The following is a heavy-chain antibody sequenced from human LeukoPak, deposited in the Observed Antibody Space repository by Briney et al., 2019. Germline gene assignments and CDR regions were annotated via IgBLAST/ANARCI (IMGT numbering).Heavy chain of an antibody. CDR3: ASGVPDSFDY. CDR2: IRYDGSNK. V-gene: IGHV3-30*02. Sequence: GGSLRLSCAASGFTFSSYGMHWVRQAPGKGLEWVAFIRYDGSNKYYADSLKGRFTISRDNSKNTLYLQMNRLRAEDTAVYYCASGVPDSFDYWGQGTLVTVSS. D-gene: IGHD1-14*01. CDR1: GFTFSSYG. J-gene: IGHJ4*02.